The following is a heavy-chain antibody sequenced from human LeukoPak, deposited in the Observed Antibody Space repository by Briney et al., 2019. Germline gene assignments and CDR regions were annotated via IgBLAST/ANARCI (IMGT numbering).Heavy chain of an antibody. V-gene: IGHV3-53*01. CDR1: GFTVSSND. D-gene: IGHD3-22*01. CDR3: AIYDSSGYYNY. Sequence: GGSLRLSCAASGFTVSSNDMSWVRQAPGKGLEWVSVIYSGGRTFYADSVKGRFTISRDNSKNTLYLQMNSLRAEDTAVYYCAIYDSSGYYNYWGQRTLVTVSS. J-gene: IGHJ4*02. CDR2: IYSGGRT.